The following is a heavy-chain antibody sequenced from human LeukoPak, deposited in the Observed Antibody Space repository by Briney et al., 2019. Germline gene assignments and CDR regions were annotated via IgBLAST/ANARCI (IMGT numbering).Heavy chain of an antibody. CDR3: ARRRKDSSSWLTYNWFDP. CDR1: GFTFSSYW. J-gene: IGHJ5*02. V-gene: IGHV3-74*01. D-gene: IGHD6-13*01. CDR2: INSDGSST. Sequence: GGSLRLSCAASGFTFSSYWMHWVRQAPGKGLVWVSRINSDGSSTSYADSVKGRFTISRDNAKNSLYLQMNSLRAEDTAVYCCARRRKDSSSWLTYNWFDPWGQGTLVTVSS.